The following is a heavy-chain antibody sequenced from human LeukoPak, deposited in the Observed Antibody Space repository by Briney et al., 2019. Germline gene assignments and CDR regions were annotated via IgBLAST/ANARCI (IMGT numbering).Heavy chain of an antibody. Sequence: PGRSLRLSCAASRFTFGNYCMHWVRQAPGKGLEWVAVIGFDGSNKYYADSVKGRFTISRDNSKNTLFLLMNGLRAEDTAVYYCARDRSSWSPFYYFDYWGRGTLVTVSS. CDR3: ARDRSSWSPFYYFDY. V-gene: IGHV3-33*01. J-gene: IGHJ4*02. CDR2: IGFDGSNK. CDR1: RFTFGNYC. D-gene: IGHD6-13*01.